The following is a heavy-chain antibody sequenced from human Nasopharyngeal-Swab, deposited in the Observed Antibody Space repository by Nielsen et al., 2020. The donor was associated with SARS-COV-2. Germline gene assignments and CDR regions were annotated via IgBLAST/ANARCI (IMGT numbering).Heavy chain of an antibody. CDR3: ARDKSGLLWFGELSP. Sequence: GSLRLSCAASGFTFSSYSMNWVRQAPGKGLEWVSSISSSSSYIYYADSVKGRFTISRDNAKNSLYLQMNSLRAEDTAVYYCARDKSGLLWFGELSPWGQGTLVTVSS. V-gene: IGHV3-21*01. CDR2: ISSSSSYI. J-gene: IGHJ5*02. CDR1: GFTFSSYS. D-gene: IGHD3-10*01.